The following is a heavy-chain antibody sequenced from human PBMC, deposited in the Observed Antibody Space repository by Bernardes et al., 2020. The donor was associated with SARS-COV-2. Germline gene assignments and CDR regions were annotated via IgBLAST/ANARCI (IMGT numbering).Heavy chain of an antibody. Sequence: GGSLRLSCAVSVFIFSDSAMHWVLQAPLKVLLWVGRIRSYANSYAKAYGASLKGRFTTSRDDSKNTVYLQMNSLKTEDTALYYCSKQRSSGSDIWGKGTMGTVSS. CDR1: VFIFSDSA. CDR2: IRSYANSYAK. D-gene: IGHD3-22*01. CDR3: SKQRSSGSDI. V-gene: IGHV3-73*01. J-gene: IGHJ3*02.